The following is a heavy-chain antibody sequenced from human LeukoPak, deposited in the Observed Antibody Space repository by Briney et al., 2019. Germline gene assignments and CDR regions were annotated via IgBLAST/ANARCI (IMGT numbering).Heavy chain of an antibody. CDR3: ARDQGYYGMDV. J-gene: IGHJ6*02. CDR2: IWYDGSNK. V-gene: IGHV3-33*01. Sequence: GRSLRLSCAASGFTFSSYGMHWVRQVPGKGLEWVAVIWYDGSNKYYADSVKGRFTISRDNSKNTLYLQMNSLRAEDTAVYYCARDQGYYGMDVWGQGTTVTVSS. CDR1: GFTFSSYG.